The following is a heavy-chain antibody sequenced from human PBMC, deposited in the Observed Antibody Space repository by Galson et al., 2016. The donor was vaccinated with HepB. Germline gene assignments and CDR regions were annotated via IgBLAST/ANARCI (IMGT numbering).Heavy chain of an antibody. CDR1: GDSVSSNSAA. D-gene: IGHD2-15*01. V-gene: IGHV6-1*01. J-gene: IGHJ4*02. CDR3: ARVRRYCSGGSCRHHFDY. CDR2: TYYRSKWYN. Sequence: CAISGDSVSSNSAAWNWIRQSPSRGLEWLGRTYYRSKWYNDYAVSVKSRITINPDTSKNQFSLQLNSVTPEDTAVYYCARVRRYCSGGSCRHHFDYWGQGTLVTVSS.